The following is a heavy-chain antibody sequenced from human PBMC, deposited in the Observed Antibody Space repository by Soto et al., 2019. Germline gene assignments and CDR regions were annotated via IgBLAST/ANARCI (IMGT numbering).Heavy chain of an antibody. CDR1: GYTLTTYG. J-gene: IGHJ6*02. D-gene: IGHD1-1*01. Sequence: ASVKVSCKASGYTLTTYGISWVRQAPGQGLEWMGWISPYNGTTKYAEKFQGEMTMTTDTATSTAYMDLRRLRSEDTAVYYCARDGERDTGLNFYYYLHGMDAWGQGTRVTV. CDR3: ARDGERDTGLNFYYYLHGMDA. CDR2: ISPYNGTT. V-gene: IGHV1-18*04.